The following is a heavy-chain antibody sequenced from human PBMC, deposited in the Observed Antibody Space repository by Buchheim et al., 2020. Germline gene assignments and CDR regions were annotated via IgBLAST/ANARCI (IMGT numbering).Heavy chain of an antibody. CDR1: GFTFSSYA. J-gene: IGHJ4*02. CDR2: ISSSGSTI. CDR3: AGGGPRYSGYDWYYFDY. Sequence: EVQLLESGGGLVQPGGSLRLSCAASGFTFSSYAISWVRQAPGKGLKWVSYISSSGSTIYYADSVKGRFTISRDNPKNSLYLQMNSLRAEDTAVYYCAGGGPRYSGYDWYYFDYWGQGTL. D-gene: IGHD5-12*01. V-gene: IGHV3-48*03.